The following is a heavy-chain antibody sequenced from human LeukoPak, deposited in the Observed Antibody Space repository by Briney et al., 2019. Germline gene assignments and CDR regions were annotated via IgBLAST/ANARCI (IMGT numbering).Heavy chain of an antibody. Sequence: PGGYLRLSCAASGFTFSHYWMGWVRQAPGKGLDWVANIKHDEIENYLADSVTGRFTISRDNAENSLFLQMNSLRPDDTALYFCVKLVVVTATYWYFDVWGRGTPITVSS. J-gene: IGHJ2*01. CDR3: VKLVVVTATYWYFDV. CDR1: GFTFSHYW. V-gene: IGHV3-7*01. CDR2: IKHDEIEN. D-gene: IGHD2-21*02.